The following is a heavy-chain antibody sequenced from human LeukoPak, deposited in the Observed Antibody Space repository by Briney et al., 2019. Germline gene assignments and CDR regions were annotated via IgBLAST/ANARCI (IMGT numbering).Heavy chain of an antibody. V-gene: IGHV5-51*01. CDR1: GYSFTSYW. D-gene: IGHD2-15*01. CDR3: AKQGRPRGGSHAFDI. J-gene: IGHJ3*02. Sequence: GESLKISCKGSGYSFTSYWIGWVRQMPGKGLEWMGIIYPGDSDIKYSPSFQGQVTISGDKSISTAYLQWSSLKASDTAMYYCAKQGRPRGGSHAFDIWGQGTMVTVSS. CDR2: IYPGDSDI.